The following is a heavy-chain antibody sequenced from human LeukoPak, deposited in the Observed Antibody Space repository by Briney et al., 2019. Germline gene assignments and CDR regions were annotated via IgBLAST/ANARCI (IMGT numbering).Heavy chain of an antibody. CDR3: ARTPRSPSSSWSLYYFDY. D-gene: IGHD6-13*01. Sequence: PGRSLRLSCAASGFTFSSYAMHWVRQAPGKGLEWVAVVSYDGSNKYYADSVKGRFTISRDNSKNTLYLQMNSLRAEDTAVYYCARTPRSPSSSWSLYYFDYWGQGTLVTVSS. CDR1: GFTFSSYA. CDR2: VSYDGSNK. V-gene: IGHV3-30-3*01. J-gene: IGHJ4*02.